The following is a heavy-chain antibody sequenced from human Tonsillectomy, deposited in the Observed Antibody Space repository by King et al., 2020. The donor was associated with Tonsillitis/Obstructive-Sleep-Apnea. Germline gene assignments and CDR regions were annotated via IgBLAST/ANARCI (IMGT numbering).Heavy chain of an antibody. J-gene: IGHJ4*02. CDR3: ARRQGDRNPFDS. V-gene: IGHV3-9*01. D-gene: IGHD2-21*01. CDR1: GFVFDNYA. CDR2: IASNSGTR. Sequence: VQLVESGGGLVQPGRSLRLSCAASGFVFDNYAMHWVRQVPGKGLEWVSGIASNSGTRGYADSVNGRFTISRDNANNSLYLQMNSLRPENTALYSCARRQGDRNPFDSWGQGTLVTVSA.